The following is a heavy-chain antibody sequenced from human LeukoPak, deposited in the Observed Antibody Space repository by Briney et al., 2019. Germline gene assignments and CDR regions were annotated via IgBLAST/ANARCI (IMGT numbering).Heavy chain of an antibody. Sequence: SETLSLTCAVYGGPFSGYYWSWIRQPPGKGLEWIGEINHSGSTNYNPSLKSRVTISVDTSKNQFSLKLSSVTAADTAVYYCARGPAYRNGYSYYYYYYYMDVWGKGTTVTASS. J-gene: IGHJ6*03. CDR3: ARGPAYRNGYSYYYYYYYMDV. CDR2: INHSGST. CDR1: GGPFSGYY. V-gene: IGHV4-34*01. D-gene: IGHD5-18*01.